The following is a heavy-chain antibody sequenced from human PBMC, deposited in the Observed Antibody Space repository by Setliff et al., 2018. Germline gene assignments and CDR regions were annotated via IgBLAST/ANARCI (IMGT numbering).Heavy chain of an antibody. CDR3: ARLYYASRALYFDS. Sequence: ETLSLTCTVSGGSISSGSYYWGWIRQPPGKGLEWIGSIDHSGSTHYNPSLKSRVTISVDTSKNQFSLKLSSVTAADTAIYYCARLYYASRALYFDSWGQGTLVTVSS. CDR2: IDHSGST. V-gene: IGHV4-39*07. CDR1: GGSISSGSYY. D-gene: IGHD3-16*01. J-gene: IGHJ4*02.